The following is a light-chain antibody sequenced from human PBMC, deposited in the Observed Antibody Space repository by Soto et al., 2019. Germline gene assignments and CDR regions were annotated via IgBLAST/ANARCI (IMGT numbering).Light chain of an antibody. CDR3: QQYNNWADT. CDR1: QSVSSN. J-gene: IGKJ2*01. Sequence: EIVMTQSPATLSVSPGERATLSCRASQSVSSNLAWYQQKPGQAPRLLIYGASTRATGIPARFSGSGSGTEFTLTISSLQSEDFAVYYCQQYNNWADTFGQGTELEIK. V-gene: IGKV3-15*01. CDR2: GAS.